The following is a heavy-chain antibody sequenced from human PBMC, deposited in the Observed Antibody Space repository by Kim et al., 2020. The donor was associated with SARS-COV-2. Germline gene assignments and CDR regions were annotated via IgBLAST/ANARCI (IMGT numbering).Heavy chain of an antibody. D-gene: IGHD1-26*01. CDR2: INWNGGST. J-gene: IGHJ3*02. CDR1: GFTFDDYG. CDR3: ARDIHTGRKGEPVGSGPFDI. Sequence: GGSLRLSCAASGFTFDDYGMSWVRQAPGKGLEWVSGINWNGGSTGYADSVKGRFTISRDNAKNSLYLQMNSLRAEDTALYHCARDIHTGRKGEPVGSGPFDIWGQGTMVTVSS. V-gene: IGHV3-20*01.